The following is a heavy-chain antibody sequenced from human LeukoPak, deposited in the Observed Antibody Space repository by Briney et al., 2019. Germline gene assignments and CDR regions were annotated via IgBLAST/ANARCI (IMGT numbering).Heavy chain of an antibody. CDR1: GGSISSGGYY. Sequence: PSETLSLTCTVSGGSISSGGYYWSWVRQHPGKGLEWIGYIYYSGSTYYNPSLKSRVTISVDTSKNQFSLKLSSVTAADTAVYYCARERLWDDWLFYFDYWGQGTLVTVSS. D-gene: IGHD3-9*01. V-gene: IGHV4-31*03. CDR3: ARERLWDDWLFYFDY. J-gene: IGHJ4*02. CDR2: IYYSGST.